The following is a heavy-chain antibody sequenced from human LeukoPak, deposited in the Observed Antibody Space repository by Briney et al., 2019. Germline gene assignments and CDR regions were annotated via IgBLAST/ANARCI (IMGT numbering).Heavy chain of an antibody. J-gene: IGHJ4*02. V-gene: IGHV4-59*01. CDR1: GGSISSYY. CDR3: ARGEYSYGYGNLDY. D-gene: IGHD5-18*01. CDR2: MYYSGST. Sequence: PSETLSLTCTVSGGSISSYYWSWIRQPPGRGLEWIGYMYYSGSTNYNPSLKSRVTISVDTSKNQFSLKLSSVTAADTAVYYCARGEYSYGYGNLDYWGQGTLVTVSS.